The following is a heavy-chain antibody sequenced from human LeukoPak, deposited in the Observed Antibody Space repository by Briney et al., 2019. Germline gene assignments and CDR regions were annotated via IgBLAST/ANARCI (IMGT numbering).Heavy chain of an antibody. CDR2: ISSSGSTI. Sequence: GGSLRLSCAASGFTFSSYEMNWVRQAPGKGLEWVSYISSSGSTIYYADSVKGRFTISRDNAKNSLYLQMNSLRAEDTAVYYCARFYSSSYGYWGQGTLVTVSS. J-gene: IGHJ4*02. CDR1: GFTFSSYE. D-gene: IGHD6-13*01. V-gene: IGHV3-48*03. CDR3: ARFYSSSYGY.